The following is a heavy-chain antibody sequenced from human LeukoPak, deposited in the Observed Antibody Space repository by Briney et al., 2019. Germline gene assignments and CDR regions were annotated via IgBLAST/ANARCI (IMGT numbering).Heavy chain of an antibody. V-gene: IGHV4-59*12. CDR3: ARDHVWGSPRSPKGPLYYYGMDV. Sequence: SETLSLTCTVSGGSISSYYWSWIRQPPGKGLEWIGYIYYSGSTNYNPSLKSRVTMSVDTSKNQFSLKLSSVTAADTAVYYCARDHVWGSPRSPKGPLYYYGMDVWGQGTTVTVSS. CDR1: GGSISSYY. CDR2: IYYSGST. D-gene: IGHD3-16*01. J-gene: IGHJ6*02.